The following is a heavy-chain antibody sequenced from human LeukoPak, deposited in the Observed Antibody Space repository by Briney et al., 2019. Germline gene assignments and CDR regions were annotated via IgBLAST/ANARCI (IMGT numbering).Heavy chain of an antibody. V-gene: IGHV4-34*01. Sequence: SETLSLTCAVYGGSFSGYYWSWIRQPPGKGLEWIGEINHSGSTNYNPSLKSRATISVDTSKNQFSLKLSSVTAADTAVYYCATRYYYDSSGYYHFDYWGQGTLVTVSS. CDR2: INHSGST. CDR3: ATRYYYDSSGYYHFDY. J-gene: IGHJ4*02. CDR1: GGSFSGYY. D-gene: IGHD3-22*01.